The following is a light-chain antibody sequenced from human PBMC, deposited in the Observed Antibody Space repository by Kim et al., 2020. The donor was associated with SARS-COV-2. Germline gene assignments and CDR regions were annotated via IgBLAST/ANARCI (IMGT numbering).Light chain of an antibody. V-gene: IGKV3-20*01. J-gene: IGKJ2*01. CDR2: GAS. CDR1: QSVSSSH. Sequence: EIVLTQSPGTLSLSPGERATLSCRASQSVSSSHLAWYQQRPGQAPRLLIYGASFRATGIPDRFSGSGSGTDFTLTISRLEPEDFAVYYCQQFGTSSYTFGQGTKLEIK. CDR3: QQFGTSSYT.